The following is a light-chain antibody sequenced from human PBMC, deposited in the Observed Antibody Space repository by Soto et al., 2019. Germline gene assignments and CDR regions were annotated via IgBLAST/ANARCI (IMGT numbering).Light chain of an antibody. CDR1: TSDVGTYNY. V-gene: IGLV2-14*01. Sequence: QSALAQPASVSGSPGQSITISCTATTSDVGTYNYVSWYQQHPGKAPKLIIFEVINRPSGVSNRFSGSKSGNTASLIISGLQAEDEADYYCSSYTTSSTLVFGGGIQLTVL. J-gene: IGLJ7*01. CDR2: EVI. CDR3: SSYTTSSTLV.